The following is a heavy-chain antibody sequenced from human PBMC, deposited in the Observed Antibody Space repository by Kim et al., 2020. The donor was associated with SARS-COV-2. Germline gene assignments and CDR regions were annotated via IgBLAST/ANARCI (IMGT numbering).Heavy chain of an antibody. Sequence: SQTLSLTCAISGDTVSSNSAVWNWIRQSPSRGLEWLGRTYYRSNWYTDYAVSVKSRITINPDTSQNQFSLQLNSVTPEDTAVYFCARDAPGSSYFDYWGQGTLVTVPS. J-gene: IGHJ4*02. CDR2: TYYRSNWYT. V-gene: IGHV6-1*01. D-gene: IGHD6-13*01. CDR1: GDTVSSNSAV. CDR3: ARDAPGSSYFDY.